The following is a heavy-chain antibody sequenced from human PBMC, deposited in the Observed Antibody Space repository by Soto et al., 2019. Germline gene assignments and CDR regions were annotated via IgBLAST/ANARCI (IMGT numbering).Heavy chain of an antibody. CDR2: IYYSGST. CDR1: GGSISSGDYY. Sequence: QVQLQESGPGLVKPSQTLSLTCTVSGGSISSGDYYWSWIRQPPGKGLEWIGYIYYSGSTYYNPPLKSRVTISVDPSKNQFSLKLRSVTAADTAVYYCARYCSGGSCYEGRSSLFDYWGQGTLVTVSS. V-gene: IGHV4-30-4*01. CDR3: ARYCSGGSCYEGRSSLFDY. J-gene: IGHJ4*02. D-gene: IGHD2-15*01.